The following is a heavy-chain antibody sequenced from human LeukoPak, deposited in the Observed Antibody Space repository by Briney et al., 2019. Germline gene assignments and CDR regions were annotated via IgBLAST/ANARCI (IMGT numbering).Heavy chain of an antibody. Sequence: SETLSLTCTVYGGSFSGYYWSWIRQPPGKGLEWIGEINHSGSTNYNPSLKSRVTISVDTSKNQFSLTLSSVTAADTAVYYCARDQFGGSYFFDYWGQGTLVTVSS. D-gene: IGHD1-26*01. CDR3: ARDQFGGSYFFDY. J-gene: IGHJ4*02. V-gene: IGHV4-34*01. CDR1: GGSFSGYY. CDR2: INHSGST.